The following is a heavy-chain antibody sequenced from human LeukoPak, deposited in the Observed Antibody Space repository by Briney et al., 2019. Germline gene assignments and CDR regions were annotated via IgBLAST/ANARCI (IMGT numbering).Heavy chain of an antibody. D-gene: IGHD3-22*01. J-gene: IGHJ5*02. CDR1: GGSISSGGYY. V-gene: IGHV4-31*03. Sequence: PSQNLSLTCTVSGGSISSGGYYWSWIRQHPGKGLEWIEYIYYSGSTYYNPSLKSRVTISVDTSKNQFSLKLSSVTAADTAVYYCARGRSNHYYDSSGYYSGRVKRSNWFDPWGQGTLVTVSS. CDR3: ARGRSNHYYDSSGYYSGRVKRSNWFDP. CDR2: IYYSGST.